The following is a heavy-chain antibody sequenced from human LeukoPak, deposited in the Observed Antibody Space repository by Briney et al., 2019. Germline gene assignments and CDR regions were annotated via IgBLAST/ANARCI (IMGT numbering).Heavy chain of an antibody. J-gene: IGHJ3*02. V-gene: IGHV4-34*01. CDR2: VNHSGST. CDR3: ARGYGDYDLDAFDI. Sequence: SETLSLTCAVYGGSFSGYYWSWIRQPPGKGLEWIGEVNHSGSTNYNPSLKSRVTISVDTSKNQFSLKLSSVTAADTAVYYCARGYGDYDLDAFDIWGQGTMVTVSS. CDR1: GGSFSGYY. D-gene: IGHD4-17*01.